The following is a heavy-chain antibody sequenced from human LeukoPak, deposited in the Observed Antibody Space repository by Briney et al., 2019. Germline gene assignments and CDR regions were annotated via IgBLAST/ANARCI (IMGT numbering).Heavy chain of an antibody. CDR1: GYTFTNYW. Sequence: GESLRISCKTSGYTFTNYWLAWVRQMPGKGLEWVGIFNPRDSSTRYSPSFRGQVTFSADTSVSTAYLQWSSLRASDTARYYCARHYGSAWFAHWGQGTQVTVSS. CDR2: FNPRDSST. V-gene: IGHV5-51*01. D-gene: IGHD6-25*01. J-gene: IGHJ5*02. CDR3: ARHYGSAWFAH.